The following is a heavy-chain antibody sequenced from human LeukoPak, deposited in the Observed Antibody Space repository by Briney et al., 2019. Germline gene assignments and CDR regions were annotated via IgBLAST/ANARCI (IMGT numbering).Heavy chain of an antibody. CDR2: IYYSGST. Sequence: PSETLSLTCTVSGGSISSYYWSWIRQPPGKGLEWIGYIYYSGSTNYNPSLKSRVTISVDTSKNQFSLKLSSVTAADTAVYYCARRYYYDSSGSKDAFDIWGQGTMVTVS. CDR1: GGSISSYY. J-gene: IGHJ3*02. V-gene: IGHV4-59*08. D-gene: IGHD3-22*01. CDR3: ARRYYYDSSGSKDAFDI.